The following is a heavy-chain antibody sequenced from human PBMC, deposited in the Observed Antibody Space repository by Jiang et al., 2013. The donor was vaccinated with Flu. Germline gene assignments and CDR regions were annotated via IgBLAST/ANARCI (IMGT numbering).Heavy chain of an antibody. D-gene: IGHD1-26*01. CDR3: ARDSRSGSYPTVSWFDP. CDR1: GDTFKSSG. J-gene: IGHJ5*02. Sequence: SGAEVKRPGSSVRVSCKASGDTFKSSGISWVRQAPGQGLEWMGRIVPILGLANYAQRFQERVTITADKSTSTVYMQLSSLRSEDTAVYYCARDSRSGSYPTVSWFDPWGQGTLVTVSS. V-gene: IGHV1-69*04. CDR2: IVPILGLA.